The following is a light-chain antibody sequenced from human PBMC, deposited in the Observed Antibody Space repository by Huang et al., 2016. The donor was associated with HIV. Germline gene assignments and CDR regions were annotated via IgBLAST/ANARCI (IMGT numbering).Light chain of an antibody. CDR3: QQYNKLRWT. CDR1: QSFSSN. V-gene: IGKV3-15*01. Sequence: EIVMTQSPTTLSVSPEERATLSCRASQSFSSNLAWYQQKPGQAPMLLTYGASTRATGIPARFIGSGSEIYYPSTHSTLQVGEFAVYYCQQYNKLRWTFGQGTKVEIK. CDR2: GAS. J-gene: IGKJ1*01.